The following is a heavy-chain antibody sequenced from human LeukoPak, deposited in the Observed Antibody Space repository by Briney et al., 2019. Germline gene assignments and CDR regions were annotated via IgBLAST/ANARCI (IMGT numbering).Heavy chain of an antibody. J-gene: IGHJ4*02. CDR1: GFTFSSYW. V-gene: IGHV3-74*01. D-gene: IGHD3-10*01. CDR2: INGDGSTT. Sequence: GGSLRLSCAAPGFTFSSYWMHWVRQAPGKGPLWVSHINGDGSTTNYADSVKGRLTISRDNAKNTLYLQMNSLRAEDTAVYYCAEAASVRGVSYWGQGTLVTVSS. CDR3: AEAASVRGVSY.